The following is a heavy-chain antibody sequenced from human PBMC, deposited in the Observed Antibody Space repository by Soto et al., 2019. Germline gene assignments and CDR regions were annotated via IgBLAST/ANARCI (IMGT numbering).Heavy chain of an antibody. J-gene: IGHJ6*02. Sequence: EVQLLESGGALEHPGGSLRLSCAAAGFAFSTYAMTWVRQAPGKGLEWVSVISGSGGSSYYAASVKGRFTISRDNSKNTLFLQMNGLRAEDTAVYYCARDGGVIMAAASGGGYGMDVWGQGTTVIVSS. CDR2: ISGSGGSS. D-gene: IGHD2-8*02. CDR1: GFAFSTYA. V-gene: IGHV3-23*01. CDR3: ARDGGVIMAAASGGGYGMDV.